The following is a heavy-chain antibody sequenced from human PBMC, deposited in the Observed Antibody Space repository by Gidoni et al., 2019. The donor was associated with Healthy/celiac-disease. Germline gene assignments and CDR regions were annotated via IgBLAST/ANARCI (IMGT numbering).Heavy chain of an antibody. CDR2: ISYDGSNT. CDR3: ATPPGYFYDSSGYYYEGYFQH. D-gene: IGHD3-22*01. J-gene: IGHJ1*01. V-gene: IGHV3-30-3*01. CDR1: GFTFSSYT. Sequence: QVQLVESGGGVVQPGRSLRLSCAASGFTFSSYTMHWVRQAPGKGLEWVALISYDGSNTYHADSVKGRFTISRDNSKNTLYLQMNSLRAEDTAVYYCATPPGYFYDSSGYYYEGYFQHWGQGTLVTVSS.